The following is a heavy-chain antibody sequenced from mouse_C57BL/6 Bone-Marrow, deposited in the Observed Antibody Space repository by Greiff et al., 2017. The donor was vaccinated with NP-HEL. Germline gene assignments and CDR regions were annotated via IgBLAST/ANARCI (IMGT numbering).Heavy chain of an antibody. J-gene: IGHJ2*01. D-gene: IGHD6-2*01. V-gene: IGHV1-52*01. CDR1: GYTFTSYW. CDR2: IDPSDSET. CDR3: ARLVTLYYFDY. Sequence: QVHVKQPGAELVRPGSSVKLSCKASGYTFTSYWMHWVKQRPIQGLEWIGNIDPSDSETHYNQKFKDKATLTVDKSSSTAYMQLSSLTSEDSAVYYCARLVTLYYFDYWGQGTTLTVSS.